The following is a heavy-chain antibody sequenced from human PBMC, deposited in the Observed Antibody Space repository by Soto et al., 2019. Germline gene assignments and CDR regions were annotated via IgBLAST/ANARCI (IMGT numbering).Heavy chain of an antibody. Sequence: GGSLRLSCAASGFTFDDYAMHWVRQGPGKGLEWVSGINWNSASIGYADSVKGRFAISSDNAKNSLHLQMNSLRAEDTAFYYCVKDESINWYSGDFDHWGQGTLVTVSS. J-gene: IGHJ1*01. D-gene: IGHD6-13*01. CDR3: VKDESINWYSGDFDH. V-gene: IGHV3-9*01. CDR1: GFTFDDYA. CDR2: INWNSASI.